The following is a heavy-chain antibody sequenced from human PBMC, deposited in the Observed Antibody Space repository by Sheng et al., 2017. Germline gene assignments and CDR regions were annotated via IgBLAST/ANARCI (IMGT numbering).Heavy chain of an antibody. Sequence: QVQLVQSGAEVKKPGASVKVSCKASGYTFTSYGISWVRQAPGQGLEWMGWISAYNGNTNYAQKLQGRVTMTTDTSTSTAYMELRSLRSDDTAVYYCASTYYDILTGYYNYYMDVWGKGTTVTVSS. CDR1: GYTFTSYG. D-gene: IGHD3-9*01. CDR3: ASTYYDILTGYYNYYMDV. CDR2: ISAYNGNT. J-gene: IGHJ6*03. V-gene: IGHV1-18*01.